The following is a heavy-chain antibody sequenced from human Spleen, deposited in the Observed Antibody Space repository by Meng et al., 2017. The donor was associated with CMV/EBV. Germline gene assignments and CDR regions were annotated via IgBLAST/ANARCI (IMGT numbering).Heavy chain of an antibody. CDR1: GFTFSSYW. J-gene: IGHJ6*02. CDR3: ARDPYTYDFWSGYYGMDV. D-gene: IGHD3-3*01. CDR2: INSDGSSR. V-gene: IGHV3-74*01. Sequence: GESLKISCAASGFTFSSYWMHWVRQAPGKGLVWVSRINSDGSSRSYADSVKGRFTISRDNAKNSLYLQMNSLRAEDTAVYYCARDPYTYDFWSGYYGMDVWGQGTTVTVSS.